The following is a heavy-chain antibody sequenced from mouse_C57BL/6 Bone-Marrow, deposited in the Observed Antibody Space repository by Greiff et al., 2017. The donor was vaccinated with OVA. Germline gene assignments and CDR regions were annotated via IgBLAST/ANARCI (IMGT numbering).Heavy chain of an antibody. CDR3: ARRYCGSSYWYFDV. CDR2: IYPGSGST. Sequence: QVQLQQPGAELVKPGASVKMSCKASGYTFTSYWITWVKQRPGQGLEWIGDIYPGSGSTNYNEKFKSKATLTVDTSSSTAYMQLSSLTSEDSAVYYCARRYCGSSYWYFDVWGTGTTVTGSS. V-gene: IGHV1-55*01. CDR1: GYTFTSYW. D-gene: IGHD1-1*01. J-gene: IGHJ1*03.